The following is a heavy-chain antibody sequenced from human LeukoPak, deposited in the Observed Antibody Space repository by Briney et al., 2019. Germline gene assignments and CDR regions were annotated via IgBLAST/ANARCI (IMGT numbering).Heavy chain of an antibody. D-gene: IGHD3-22*01. J-gene: IGHJ4*02. CDR1: GFTFSSYE. V-gene: IGHV3-48*03. CDR3: ARDGIVYYYDSSGYYGFDY. Sequence: GGPLRLSCAASGFTFSSYEMNWVRQAPGKGLEWVSYISSSGSTIYYADSVKGRFTISRDNAKNSLYLQMNSLRAEDTAVYYCARDGIVYYYDSSGYYGFDYWGQGTLVTVSS. CDR2: ISSSGSTI.